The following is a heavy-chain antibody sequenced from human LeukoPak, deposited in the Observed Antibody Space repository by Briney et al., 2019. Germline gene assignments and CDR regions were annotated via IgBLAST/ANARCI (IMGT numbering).Heavy chain of an antibody. Sequence: GESLKISCKGSGYSFTSYWIGWVRQMPGKGLEWMGIIYPDDSDTRYSPSFQGQVTISADKSISTAYLQWSSLKASDTAMYFCARTIAAAGNTFDYWGQGTLVTVSS. J-gene: IGHJ4*02. CDR1: GYSFTSYW. D-gene: IGHD6-13*01. CDR2: IYPDDSDT. V-gene: IGHV5-51*01. CDR3: ARTIAAAGNTFDY.